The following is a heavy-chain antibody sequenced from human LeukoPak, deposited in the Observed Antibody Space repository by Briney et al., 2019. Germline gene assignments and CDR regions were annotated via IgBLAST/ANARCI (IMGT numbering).Heavy chain of an antibody. Sequence: ASVKVSCKASGYTFTGYYMHWVRQAPGQGLEWMGWINPNSGGTNYAQKFQDRVTMTRDTSISTAYMELSRLRSDDTAVYYCARVGVVVRGVIIDAFDIWGQGTMVTVSS. CDR2: INPNSGGT. D-gene: IGHD3-10*01. V-gene: IGHV1-2*02. CDR3: ARVGVVVRGVIIDAFDI. J-gene: IGHJ3*02. CDR1: GYTFTGYY.